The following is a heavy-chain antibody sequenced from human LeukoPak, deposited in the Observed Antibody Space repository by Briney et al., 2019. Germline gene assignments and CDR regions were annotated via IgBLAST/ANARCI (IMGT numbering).Heavy chain of an antibody. J-gene: IGHJ5*02. D-gene: IGHD2-2*01. V-gene: IGHV1-8*01. CDR3: AIISVPAYINWFDP. CDR2: MNPNSGNT. CDR1: GYTFTSYD. Sequence: ASVKVSCKASGYTFTSYDINWVRQATGQGLEWMGWMNPNSGNTGYAQKFQGRVTMTRNTSISTAYMELSSLRSEDTAVYYCAIISVPAYINWFDPWGQGTLVTVSS.